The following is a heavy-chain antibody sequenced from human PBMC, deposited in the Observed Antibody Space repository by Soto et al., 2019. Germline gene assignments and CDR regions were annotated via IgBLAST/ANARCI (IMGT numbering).Heavy chain of an antibody. D-gene: IGHD2-2*01. CDR3: AKDQDIVVGYGMDV. CDR2: ISGSGGST. J-gene: IGHJ6*02. CDR1: GFTFRSYA. Sequence: GSLRVSCAACGFTFRSYAMIWVRQAPGKGLEWVSAISGSGGSTYYADSVKGRFTISRDNSKKTLYLQMNSLRAEDTAVYYCAKDQDIVVGYGMDVWGQGTTVTVSS. V-gene: IGHV3-23*01.